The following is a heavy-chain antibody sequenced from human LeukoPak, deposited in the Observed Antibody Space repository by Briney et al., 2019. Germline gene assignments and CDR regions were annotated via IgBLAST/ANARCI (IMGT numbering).Heavy chain of an antibody. CDR2: IYYSGTT. CDR3: ARTDILTGYSTYGMDV. Sequence: PSETLSLTCTASGGSISSRSYYWGWIRQPPGKGLEWIRSIYYSGTTNYNPSLKSRVTMSVDTSKNQFSLKLSSVTAADTAVYYCARTDILTGYSTYGMDVWGQGTTVTVSS. CDR1: GGSISSRSYY. V-gene: IGHV4-39*07. J-gene: IGHJ6*02. D-gene: IGHD3-9*01.